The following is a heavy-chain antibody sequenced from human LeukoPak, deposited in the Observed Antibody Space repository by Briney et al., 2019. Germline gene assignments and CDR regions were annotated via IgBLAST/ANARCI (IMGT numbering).Heavy chain of an antibody. V-gene: IGHV4-59*11. Sequence: PSETLSLTCTVSGGYISSHYWSWIRQPPGKGLEWIGYIYYSGSTNYNPSLKSRVTISVDTSKNQFSLKLSSVTAADTAVYYCARETYLGAFDIWGQGTMVTVSS. CDR2: IYYSGST. CDR1: GGYISSHY. D-gene: IGHD2-2*01. CDR3: ARETYLGAFDI. J-gene: IGHJ3*02.